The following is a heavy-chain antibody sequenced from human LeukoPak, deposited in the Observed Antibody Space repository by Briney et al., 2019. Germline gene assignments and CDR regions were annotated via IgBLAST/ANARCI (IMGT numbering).Heavy chain of an antibody. V-gene: IGHV4-39*07. CDR1: GGSISSSSYY. D-gene: IGHD3-10*01. J-gene: IGHJ3*02. CDR3: ARLLGPLLWFGELLSGAFDI. Sequence: SETLSLTCTVSGGSISSSSYYWGWIRQPPGKGLEWIGSIYYSGSTNYNPSLKSRVTISVDTSKNQFSLKLSSVTAADTAVYYCARLLGPLLWFGELLSGAFDIWGQGTMVTVSS. CDR2: IYYSGST.